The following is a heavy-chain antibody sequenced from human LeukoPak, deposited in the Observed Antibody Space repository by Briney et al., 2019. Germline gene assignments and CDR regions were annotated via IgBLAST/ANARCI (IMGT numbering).Heavy chain of an antibody. CDR2: INHSGYT. D-gene: IGHD4-17*01. V-gene: IGHV4-34*01. CDR3: TRMTTGHDY. CDR1: GVSFDDYY. J-gene: IGHJ4*02. Sequence: SETLSLTCAVSGVSFDDYYWAWVRQTPGKGLEWIGEINHSGYTNDSPSLKSRDTLSIDTSRKQFSLNLRSVTVADAGIYYCTRMTTGHDYWGQGTLVTVSS.